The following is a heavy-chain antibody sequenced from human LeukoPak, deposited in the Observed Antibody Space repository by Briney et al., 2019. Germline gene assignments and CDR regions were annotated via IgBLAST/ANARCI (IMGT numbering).Heavy chain of an antibody. J-gene: IGHJ5*02. Sequence: GGSLRLSCAASAFTFNIYEMNWVWQAPGKGLEWVSGISWNSGSIGYADSVKGRFTISRDNAKNSLYLQMNSLRAEDTALYYCAKEGYYYGSGSYSRGFDPWGQGTLVTVSS. CDR3: AKEGYYYGSGSYSRGFDP. CDR1: AFTFNIYE. CDR2: ISWNSGSI. D-gene: IGHD3-10*01. V-gene: IGHV3-9*01.